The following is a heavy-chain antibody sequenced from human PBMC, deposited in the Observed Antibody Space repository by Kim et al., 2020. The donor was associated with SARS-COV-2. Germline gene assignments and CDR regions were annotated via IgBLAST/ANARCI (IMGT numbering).Heavy chain of an antibody. Sequence: GGSLRLSCAASGFTFSSYSMNWVRQAPGKGLEWVSSISSSSSYIYYADSVKGRFTISRDNAKNSLYLQMNSLRAEDTAVYYCAREQQLGGYAFDIWGQGTMVTVSS. CDR2: ISSSSSYI. V-gene: IGHV3-21*01. CDR3: AREQQLGGYAFDI. CDR1: GFTFSSYS. J-gene: IGHJ3*02. D-gene: IGHD6-13*01.